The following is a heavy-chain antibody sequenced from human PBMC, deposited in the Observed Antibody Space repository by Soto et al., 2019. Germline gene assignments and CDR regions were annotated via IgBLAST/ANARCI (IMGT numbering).Heavy chain of an antibody. Sequence: SETQSLTCDVYGRSPSGYERRWIRQPPGKGLVWIGEINHSGSTNYNPSLKSRVTISVDTSKNQFSLKLSSVTAADTAVYYCARTRQQLVRWFDPWGQGTLVTVSS. J-gene: IGHJ5*02. V-gene: IGHV4-34*01. CDR2: INHSGST. CDR1: GRSPSGYE. CDR3: ARTRQQLVRWFDP. D-gene: IGHD6-13*01.